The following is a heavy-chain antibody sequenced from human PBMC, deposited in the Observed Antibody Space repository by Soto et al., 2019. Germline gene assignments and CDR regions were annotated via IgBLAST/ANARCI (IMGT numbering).Heavy chain of an antibody. J-gene: IGHJ4*02. V-gene: IGHV4-30-4*01. CDR1: GGSISSGDYY. D-gene: IGHD3-3*01. CDR3: ARVPRYDFWSGYQRDLSQFDY. Sequence: QVQLQESGPGLVKPSQTLSLTCTVSGGSISSGDYYWSWIRQPPGKGLEWIGYIYYSGSTYYNPSLKSRVTISVDTPKNQFSLKLSSVTAADTAVYYCARVPRYDFWSGYQRDLSQFDYWGQGTLVTVSS. CDR2: IYYSGST.